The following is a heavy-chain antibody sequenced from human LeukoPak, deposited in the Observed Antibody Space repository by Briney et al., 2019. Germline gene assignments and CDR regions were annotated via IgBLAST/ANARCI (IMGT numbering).Heavy chain of an antibody. CDR1: GFTLSNAW. J-gene: IGHJ4*02. V-gene: IGHV3-7*01. D-gene: IGHD5-24*01. CDR2: IKQGGGET. Sequence: GGSLRLSCAASGFTLSNAWMNWVRQAPGKGLEWVANIKQGGGETYNVDSVKGRFSISRDNAKNSLYLQMSSLRAEDTAVYYCARGADGAFDYWGQGIVVTVSP. CDR3: ARGADGAFDY.